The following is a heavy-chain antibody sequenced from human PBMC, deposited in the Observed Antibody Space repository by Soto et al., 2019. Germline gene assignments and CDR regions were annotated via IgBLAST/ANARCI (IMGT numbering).Heavy chain of an antibody. V-gene: IGHV3-30*18. J-gene: IGHJ6*02. CDR1: GFTFNKFG. CDR2: LSYDGNHD. CDR3: VKERADFVTVPHATSGMDV. D-gene: IGHD2-15*01. Sequence: VHLVESGGGVVQPGGSLRLSCTASGFTFNKFGMHWVRRTPGKGLEWVAALSYDGNHDFYADSVRGRLIISRDNSKNTLFLQMNTLKPDDTAVYYCVKERADFVTVPHATSGMDVWGPGTTVTVSS.